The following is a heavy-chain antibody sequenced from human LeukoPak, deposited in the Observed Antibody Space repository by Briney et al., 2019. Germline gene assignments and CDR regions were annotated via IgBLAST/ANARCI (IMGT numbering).Heavy chain of an antibody. D-gene: IGHD1-26*01. J-gene: IGHJ5*02. V-gene: IGHV4-34*01. CDR2: INHSGST. Sequence: SETLSLTCAVYGGSFSGYYWSWIRQPPGKGLEWLGEINHSGSTNYNPSLKSRVTISVDTSKNQFSLKLSSVTAADTAVYYCARRSSVGATLNWFDPWGQGTLVTVSS. CDR1: GGSFSGYY. CDR3: ARRSSVGATLNWFDP.